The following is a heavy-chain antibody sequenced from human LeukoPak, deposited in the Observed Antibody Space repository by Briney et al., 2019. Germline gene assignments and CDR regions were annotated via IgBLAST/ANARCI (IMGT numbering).Heavy chain of an antibody. CDR1: GFTLDDYG. CDR2: ISWNSGSI. CDR3: AKEGGAGLDY. Sequence: GGSLRLSCAASGFTLDDYGMHWVRQAPGKGLEWVSGISWNSGSIGYADSVKGRFTISRDNAKNSLYSQMNSLRPEDTALYYCAKEGGAGLDYRGQGTLVTVSS. J-gene: IGHJ4*02. D-gene: IGHD6-19*01. V-gene: IGHV3-9*01.